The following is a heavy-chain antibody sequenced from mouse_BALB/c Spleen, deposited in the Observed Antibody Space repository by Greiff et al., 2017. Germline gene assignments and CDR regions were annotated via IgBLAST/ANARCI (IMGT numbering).Heavy chain of an antibody. J-gene: IGHJ3*01. Sequence: VKQRPGQGLEWIGNIYPGSGSTNYDEKFKSKATLTVDTSSSTAYMQLSSLASEDCALYYCARAYYGNYWFAYWGQGTLVTVSA. D-gene: IGHD2-10*01. CDR3: ARAYYGNYWFAY. CDR2: IYPGSGST. V-gene: IGHV1-55*01.